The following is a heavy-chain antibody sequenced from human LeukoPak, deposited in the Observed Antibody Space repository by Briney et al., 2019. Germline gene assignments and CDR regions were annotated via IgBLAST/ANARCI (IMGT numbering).Heavy chain of an antibody. CDR1: GFTFSSFW. V-gene: IGHV3-7*01. Sequence: PGGSLRLSCVASGFTFSSFWMSWVRQAPGKGLEWVANIKKDGSEKYYVDSVKGRFTISRDNAKNSLFLQMNSLRVDDTAVYYCLPKGGLQLVTHWGQGTLVTVSS. D-gene: IGHD6-13*01. CDR3: LPKGGLQLVTH. CDR2: IKKDGSEK. J-gene: IGHJ4*02.